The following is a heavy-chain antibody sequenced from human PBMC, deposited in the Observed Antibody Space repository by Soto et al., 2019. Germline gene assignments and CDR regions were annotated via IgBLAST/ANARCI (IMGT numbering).Heavy chain of an antibody. CDR3: ARDLGGWPDY. CDR2: ISAYSGNT. CDR1: GYTFSSYG. Sequence: ASVKVSCKAYGYTFSSYGLSWVRQAPGQGLEWMGWISAYSGNTVYTQRFKGRLTMATDTSASTAYMELSSLRSEDTAVYYCARDLGGWPDYWGQGTLVTVSS. V-gene: IGHV1-18*01. J-gene: IGHJ4*02. D-gene: IGHD2-15*01.